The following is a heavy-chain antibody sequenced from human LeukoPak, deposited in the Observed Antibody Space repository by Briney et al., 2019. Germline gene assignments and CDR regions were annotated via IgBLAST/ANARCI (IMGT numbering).Heavy chain of an antibody. Sequence: SETLSLTCAVYGGSFSGYYWSWIRQPPGKGLEWIGEINHSGSTNYNPSLKSRVTISVDTSKDQFSLKLSSVTAADTAVYYCARVSFPLLNIVVVPAAKGWFDPWGQGTLVTVSS. D-gene: IGHD2-2*01. CDR1: GGSFSGYY. CDR2: INHSGST. V-gene: IGHV4-34*01. CDR3: ARVSFPLLNIVVVPAAKGWFDP. J-gene: IGHJ5*02.